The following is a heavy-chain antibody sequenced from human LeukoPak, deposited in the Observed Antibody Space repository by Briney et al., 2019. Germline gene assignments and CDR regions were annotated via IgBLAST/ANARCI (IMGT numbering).Heavy chain of an antibody. CDR3: AKGLYYYAMDV. CDR1: GFTFSNYA. Sequence: GGSLRLSCAASGFTFSNYAMTWVRQAPGKGLDWISAIGDSGGTYYADSVKGRFTISRDNSQNTLYLQMSSLRAEDTAVYYCAKGLYYYAMDVWGQGTAVTVSS. CDR2: IGDSGGT. V-gene: IGHV3-23*01. J-gene: IGHJ6*02.